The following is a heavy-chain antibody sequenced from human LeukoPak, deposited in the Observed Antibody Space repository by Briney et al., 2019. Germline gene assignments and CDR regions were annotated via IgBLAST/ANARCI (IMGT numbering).Heavy chain of an antibody. CDR1: GFTFSRYT. J-gene: IGHJ3*02. CDR3: AREGYGSHAFDI. Sequence: PGGSLRLSCAASGFTFSRYTVNCVRQAPGKGLEWVSYISSSSSDINYADSVKGRFTISRDNAKNSLYLQMNSLRDEDTAVYYCAREGYGSHAFDIWGQGRMVTVSS. V-gene: IGHV3-48*02. CDR2: ISSSSSDI. D-gene: IGHD3-10*01.